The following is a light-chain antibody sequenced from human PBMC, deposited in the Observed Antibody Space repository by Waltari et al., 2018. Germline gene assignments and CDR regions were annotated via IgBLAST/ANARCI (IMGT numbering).Light chain of an antibody. Sequence: QSALTQPASVSGSPGQSITISCTGTSRDVGYFNHVSWFQHHPDSAPTLLLYDVTDRPSGVSSRFSGSKSVNTASLTISGLQAEDEADYYCSSYTGRGTVIFGGGTKLTVL. CDR1: SRDVGYFNH. J-gene: IGLJ2*01. V-gene: IGLV2-14*01. CDR3: SSYTGRGTVI. CDR2: DVT.